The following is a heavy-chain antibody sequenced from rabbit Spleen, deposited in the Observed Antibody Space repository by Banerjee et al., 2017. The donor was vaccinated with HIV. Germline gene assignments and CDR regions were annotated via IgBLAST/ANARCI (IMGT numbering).Heavy chain of an antibody. D-gene: IGHD1-1*01. V-gene: IGHV1S40*01. CDR1: GVYLSGNSY. J-gene: IGHJ6*01. CDR2: IDTGSSGFT. CDR3: ARDTSSSFSSYGMDL. Sequence: QSLEESGGDLVKPGASLTLTCIASGVYLSGNSYMCWVRQAPGKGLEWIACIDTGSSGFTYFASWAKGRFTISKTSSTTVTLQMTSLTAADTATYFCARDTSSSFSSYGMDLWGQGTLVTVS.